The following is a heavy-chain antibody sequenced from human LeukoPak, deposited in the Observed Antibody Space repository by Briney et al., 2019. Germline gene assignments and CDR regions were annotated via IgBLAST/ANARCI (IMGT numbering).Heavy chain of an antibody. D-gene: IGHD3-10*01. CDR3: ASRSGSYYPFDY. V-gene: IGHV4-30-2*01. CDR2: IYHSGST. CDR1: GGSISSGGYS. J-gene: IGHJ4*02. Sequence: SETLSLTCADSGGSISSGGYSWSWIRQPPGKGLEWIGYIYHSGSTYYNPSLKSRVTISVDRSKNQFSLKLSSVTAADTAVYYCASRSGSYYPFDYWGQGTLVTVSS.